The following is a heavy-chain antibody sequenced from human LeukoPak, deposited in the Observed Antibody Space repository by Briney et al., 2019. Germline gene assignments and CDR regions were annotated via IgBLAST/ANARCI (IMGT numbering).Heavy chain of an antibody. CDR2: IRYDGSNK. D-gene: IGHD2-15*01. Sequence: PGGSLRLSCAASGFTFSSYAMHWVRQAPGKGLEWVAFIRYDGSNKYYADSVKGRFTISRDNAKNTLYLQMNSLRAEDTAVYYCARRASIRGYCSGGSCHHQILLFDYWGQGTLVTVSS. V-gene: IGHV3-33*08. CDR1: GFTFSSYA. CDR3: ARRASIRGYCSGGSCHHQILLFDY. J-gene: IGHJ4*02.